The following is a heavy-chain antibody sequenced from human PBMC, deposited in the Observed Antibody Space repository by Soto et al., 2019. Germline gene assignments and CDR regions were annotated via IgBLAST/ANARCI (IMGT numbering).Heavy chain of an antibody. CDR1: GGTFSRYS. J-gene: IGHJ6*02. CDR3: AREDRDRETGLVPAAIDGMDV. Sequence: QVQLVQSGAEVKKPGSSVKVSCKASGGTFSRYSITWVRQARGHGLEWIGRIIPIFGIASYAQKFQGRVTITADESTSTAYMELSSLRSDDTAVYYCAREDRDRETGLVPAAIDGMDVWGQGTTVTISS. D-gene: IGHD2-2*01. CDR2: IIPIFGIA. V-gene: IGHV1-69*08.